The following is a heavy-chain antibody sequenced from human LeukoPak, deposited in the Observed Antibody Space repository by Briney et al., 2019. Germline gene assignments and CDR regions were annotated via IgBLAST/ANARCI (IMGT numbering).Heavy chain of an antibody. CDR2: ISGSGGST. CDR1: GFTFSSYA. D-gene: IGHD3/OR15-3a*01. Sequence: GGSLRLSCAASGFTFSSYAMSWVRQAPGKGLEWVSSISGSGGSTYYADSVKGRFTISRDNSRNTLYLQMNSLRAEDRAVYYCAKDWTGTKPFDLWGRGTLVTVSS. J-gene: IGHJ2*01. V-gene: IGHV3-23*01. CDR3: AKDWTGTKPFDL.